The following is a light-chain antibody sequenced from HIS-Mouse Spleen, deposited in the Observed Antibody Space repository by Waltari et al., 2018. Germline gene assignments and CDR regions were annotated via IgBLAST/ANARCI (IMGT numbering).Light chain of an antibody. V-gene: IGLV1-47*01. J-gene: IGLJ1*01. CDR1: SSHIGSNY. CDR3: AAWDDSLSGYV. CDR2: RNN. Sequence: QSVLTQPPSASGTPGQRVTISCSGSSSHIGSNYVYGYQQLPGTAPKLLIYRNNQRPSGVPDRFSGSKSGTSASLAISGLRSEDEADYYCAAWDDSLSGYVFGTGTKVTVL.